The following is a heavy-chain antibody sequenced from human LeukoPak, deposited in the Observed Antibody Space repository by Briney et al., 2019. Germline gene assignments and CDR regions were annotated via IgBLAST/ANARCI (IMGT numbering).Heavy chain of an antibody. V-gene: IGHV1-46*01. Sequence: ASVKVSCKASGDTFSSYAFSWVRQAPGQGLEWMGIINPSGGSTSYAQKFQGRVTMTRDTSTSTVYMELSSLRSEDTAVYYCARDGYDSSGYYIDYWGQGTLVTVSS. J-gene: IGHJ4*02. CDR2: INPSGGST. D-gene: IGHD3-22*01. CDR1: GDTFSSYA. CDR3: ARDGYDSSGYYIDY.